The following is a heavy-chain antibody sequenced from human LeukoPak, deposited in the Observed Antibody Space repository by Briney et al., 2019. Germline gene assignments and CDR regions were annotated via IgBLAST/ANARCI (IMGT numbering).Heavy chain of an antibody. CDR2: IKHSGST. CDR3: ARGVKYSSSSGYYYYYMDV. D-gene: IGHD6-6*01. V-gene: IGHV4-34*01. J-gene: IGHJ6*03. CDR1: GGSFSGYY. Sequence: SETLSLTCAVYGGSFSGYYWSWIRQPPGKGLEWIGKIKHSGSTNYNPSLKSRVTISVDTSKNQFSLKLSSVTAADTAVYYCARGVKYSSSSGYYYYYMDVWGKGTTVTVSS.